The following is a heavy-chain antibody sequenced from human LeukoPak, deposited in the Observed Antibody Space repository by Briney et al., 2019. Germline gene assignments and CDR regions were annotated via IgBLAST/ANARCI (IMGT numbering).Heavy chain of an antibody. Sequence: ASVKVSCKASGYTFTRYAMNWLRQAPGQGLEWMGWINPNTGNPTYAQAFTGRFVFSLDTSVSTAYLQISSLNTEDTAVYYCAIDQPVAGVSNFDSWGQGALVTVSS. V-gene: IGHV7-4-1*02. CDR1: GYTFTRYA. D-gene: IGHD6-19*01. CDR3: AIDQPVAGVSNFDS. CDR2: INPNTGNP. J-gene: IGHJ4*02.